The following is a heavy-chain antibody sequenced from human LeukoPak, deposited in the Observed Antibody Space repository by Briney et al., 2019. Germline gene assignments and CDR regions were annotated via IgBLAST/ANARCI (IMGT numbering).Heavy chain of an antibody. J-gene: IGHJ6*03. V-gene: IGHV4-38-2*01. CDR3: ARHPYYYYMDV. CDR2: IYYSGST. CDR1: GYSISSSYY. Sequence: SETLSLTCAVSGYSISSSYYWGWIRQPPGKGLEWIGSIYYSGSTYYNPSLKSRVTISVDTSKNQFSLKLSSVTAADTAVYYCARHPYYYYMDVWGKGTTVTVSS.